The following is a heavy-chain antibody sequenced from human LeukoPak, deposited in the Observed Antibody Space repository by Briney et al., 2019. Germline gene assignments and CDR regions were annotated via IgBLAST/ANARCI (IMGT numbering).Heavy chain of an antibody. Sequence: GASVKVSCKASGYTFTSYYMHWVRQAPGQGLEWMGIINPSGGSTSYAQKFQGRVTMTRDTSTDTAYMELSSLRSEDTAVYYCATVANYPYYYYGMDVWGQGTTVTVSS. J-gene: IGHJ6*02. CDR1: GYTFTSYY. V-gene: IGHV1-46*01. D-gene: IGHD4/OR15-4a*01. CDR3: ATVANYPYYYYGMDV. CDR2: INPSGGST.